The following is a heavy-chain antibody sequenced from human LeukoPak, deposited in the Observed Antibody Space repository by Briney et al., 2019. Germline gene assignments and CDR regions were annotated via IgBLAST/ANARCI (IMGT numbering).Heavy chain of an antibody. CDR2: INWNSDSI. J-gene: IGHJ5*02. CDR1: GFTFDDYA. CDR3: AKDPHSSGWYRNWFDP. D-gene: IGHD6-19*01. Sequence: GGSLRLSCAVSGFTFDDYAMHWVRQVPGKGLEWVSGINWNSDSIGYADSVKGRFTISRDNSKNTLYLQMNSLRAEDTAVYYCAKDPHSSGWYRNWFDPWGQGTLVTVSS. V-gene: IGHV3-9*01.